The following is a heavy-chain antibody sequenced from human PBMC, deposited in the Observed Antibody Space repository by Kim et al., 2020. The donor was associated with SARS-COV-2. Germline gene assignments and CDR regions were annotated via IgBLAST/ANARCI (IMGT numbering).Heavy chain of an antibody. V-gene: IGHV4-34*01. CDR3: ARCLIRGLKGLVGY. J-gene: IGHJ4*02. D-gene: IGHD3-10*01. Sequence: SETLSLTCAVYGGSFSGYYWSWIRQPPGEGLEWIGEINHSGTTNNNPSLKSRVTISVDTSKNQFSLKLSSVTAAATAVYYCARCLIRGLKGLVGYWCQGT. CDR1: GGSFSGYY. CDR2: INHSGTT.